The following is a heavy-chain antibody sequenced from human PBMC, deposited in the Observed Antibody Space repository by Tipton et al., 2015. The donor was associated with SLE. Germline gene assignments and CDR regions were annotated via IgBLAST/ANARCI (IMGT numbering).Heavy chain of an antibody. CDR2: ISIYNGYT. V-gene: IGHV1-18*01. D-gene: IGHD5-12*01. Sequence: QVQLVQSGVEVKKPGASVKVSCKASGYTFIHKGISWVRQAPGQGLEFMGWISIYNGYTNYAQKFQGRVTLTTDTSTSTAYMELRSLRSDDTAVYYCARGEWLGDYWGQGTLVTVSS. J-gene: IGHJ4*02. CDR3: ARGEWLGDY. CDR1: GYTFIHKG.